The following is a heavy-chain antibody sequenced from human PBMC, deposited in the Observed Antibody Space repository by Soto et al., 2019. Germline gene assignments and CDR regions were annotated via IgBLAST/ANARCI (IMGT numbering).Heavy chain of an antibody. V-gene: IGHV3-30*18. J-gene: IGHJ5*02. CDR3: AKPKRVAAPGQQSPLDL. CDR1: GFNFKDYG. CDR2: ISYDGSNK. Sequence: QVDLVESGGGVVQPGRSLRLSCAASGFNFKDYGMQWVRQTPGKGLEWVAVISYDGSNKFYADSVKGRFTLSRDNSKNTVFLQMNSMRPEDTAIYYCAKPKRVAAPGQQSPLDLWGQGTLVTVSA. D-gene: IGHD6-13*01.